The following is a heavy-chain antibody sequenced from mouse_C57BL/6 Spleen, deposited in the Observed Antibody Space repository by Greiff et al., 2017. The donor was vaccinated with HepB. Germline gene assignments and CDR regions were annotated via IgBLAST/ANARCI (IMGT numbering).Heavy chain of an antibody. CDR2: IDPETGGT. Sequence: QVQLKQSGAELVRPGASVTLSCKASGYTFTDYEMHWVKQTPVHGLEWIGAIDPETGGTAYNQKFKGKAILTADKSSSTAYMELRSLTSEDSAVYYCTRGAYDGYFLDYWGQGTTLTVSS. CDR1: GYTFTDYE. CDR3: TRGAYDGYFLDY. V-gene: IGHV1-15*01. J-gene: IGHJ2*01. D-gene: IGHD2-3*01.